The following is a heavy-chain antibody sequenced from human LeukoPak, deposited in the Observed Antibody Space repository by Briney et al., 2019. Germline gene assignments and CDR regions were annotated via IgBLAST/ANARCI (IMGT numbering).Heavy chain of an antibody. V-gene: IGHV3-53*01. CDR3: AGDTHSSSWYDH. CDR2: IYSGVGT. Sequence: GGSLRLSCAASGFIVGSRYMSWVRQAPGKGLEWVSAIYSGVGTNYADSVKGRFTISRDNSRNTLYLQMNSLRVEDSAVYYCAGDTHSSSWYDHWGQGPLVTVSS. CDR1: GFIVGSRY. D-gene: IGHD6-13*01. J-gene: IGHJ5*02.